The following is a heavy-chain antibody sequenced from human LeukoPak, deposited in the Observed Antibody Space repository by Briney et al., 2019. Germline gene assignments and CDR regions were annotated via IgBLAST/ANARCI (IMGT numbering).Heavy chain of an antibody. CDR3: VREILYCSGGSCYRGPFDT. D-gene: IGHD2-15*01. CDR1: GGSISSYY. J-gene: IGHJ4*02. V-gene: IGHV4-30-4*01. CDR2: IFHRGGT. Sequence: SETLSLTCIVSGGSISSYYWNWIRQPPGKGLEWIGYIFHRGGTSYNPSLKSRILFSVDTSQNQFSLKLNSVTAADTAVYYCVREILYCSGGSCYRGPFDTWGQGTLVTVSA.